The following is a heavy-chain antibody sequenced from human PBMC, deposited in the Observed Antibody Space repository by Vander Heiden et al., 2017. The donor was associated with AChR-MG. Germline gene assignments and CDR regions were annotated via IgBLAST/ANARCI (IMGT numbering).Heavy chain of an antibody. J-gene: IGHJ6*03. CDR1: GFTFSSYG. D-gene: IGHD3-3*01. Sequence: QVQLVESGGGVVQPGRSLRLSCAASGFTFSSYGMHWVRQAPGKGLEWVAVISYDGSNKYYADSVKGRFTISRDNSKNTLYLQMNSLRAEDTAVYYCAKESGFWSGYYFGVAPLNYYYMDVWGKGTTVTVSS. CDR2: ISYDGSNK. CDR3: AKESGFWSGYYFGVAPLNYYYMDV. V-gene: IGHV3-30*18.